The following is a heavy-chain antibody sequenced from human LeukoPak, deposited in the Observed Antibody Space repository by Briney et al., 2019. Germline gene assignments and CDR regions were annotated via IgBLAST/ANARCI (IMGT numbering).Heavy chain of an antibody. CDR1: GITFSKYW. D-gene: IGHD5-12*01. V-gene: IGHV3-7*01. J-gene: IGHJ4*02. CDR3: ARDLGHSGYDLYDY. Sequence: PGGSLRLSCVDSGITFSKYWMNWVRQAPGKGLEWVANMKHDGNEKHYVDSVEGRFTISRDNAKSSLYLQMNNLRAEDTAVYYCARDLGHSGYDLYDYWGRGTLVTVSS. CDR2: MKHDGNEK.